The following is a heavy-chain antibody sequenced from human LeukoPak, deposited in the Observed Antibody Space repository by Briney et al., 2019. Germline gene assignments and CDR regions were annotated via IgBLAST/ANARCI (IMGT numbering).Heavy chain of an antibody. V-gene: IGHV3-48*03. J-gene: IGHJ4*02. CDR1: GFTFSSYE. CDR3: ARDVGTYDY. Sequence: GGSLRLSCAASGFTFSSYEMNWVRQAPGKGPEWVSYISSSGSTIYYADSVKGRFTISRDNAKNSLYLQMNSLRAEDTAVYYCARDVGTYDYWGQGTLVTVSS. D-gene: IGHD1-1*01. CDR2: ISSSGSTI.